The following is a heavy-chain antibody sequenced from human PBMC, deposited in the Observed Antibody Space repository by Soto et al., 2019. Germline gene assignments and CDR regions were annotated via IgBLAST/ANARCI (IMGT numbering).Heavy chain of an antibody. CDR2: ISYDGSNK. J-gene: IGHJ3*02. CDR1: GFTFSSYA. CDR3: ARYIVVVTATYAFDI. Sequence: QVQLVESGGGVVQPGRSLRLSCAASGFTFSSYAMHWVRQAPGKGLEWVAVISYDGSNKYYADSVKGRFTISRANSKNTLYLQMNSLRAEDTAVYCCARYIVVVTATYAFDIWGQGTMVTVSS. V-gene: IGHV3-30-3*01. D-gene: IGHD2-21*02.